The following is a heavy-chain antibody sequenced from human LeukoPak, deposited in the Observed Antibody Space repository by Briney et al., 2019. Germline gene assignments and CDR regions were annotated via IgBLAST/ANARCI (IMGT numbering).Heavy chain of an antibody. J-gene: IGHJ4*02. CDR3: ARHGFCNGGNCPDY. D-gene: IGHD2-15*01. Sequence: SETLSLTCAVSGYSVSSGYYWGWIRQAPRKGMEWIGNVIHGGNTHSNPPRKGRVTVSLATSKNPFSLKLRSVTAEDTAVYFCARHGFCNGGNCPDYWGQGILVTVSS. CDR1: GYSVSSGYY. V-gene: IGHV4-38-2*01. CDR2: VIHGGNT.